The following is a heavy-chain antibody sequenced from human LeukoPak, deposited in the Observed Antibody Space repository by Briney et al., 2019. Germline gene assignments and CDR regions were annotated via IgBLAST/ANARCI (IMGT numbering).Heavy chain of an antibody. CDR2: ISTSSSSI. Sequence: PGGSLRLSCAASGFTFSSYSMNWVRQAPRKGLEWVSSISTSSSSIYYEDSVKGRFTISRDNAKNSLYLQMNSLRAEDTAVYYCARDFTQPSSGWFENPGAAFDIWGHGTIVTVSS. J-gene: IGHJ3*02. D-gene: IGHD6-19*01. CDR1: GFTFSSYS. CDR3: ARDFTQPSSGWFENPGAAFDI. V-gene: IGHV3-21*01.